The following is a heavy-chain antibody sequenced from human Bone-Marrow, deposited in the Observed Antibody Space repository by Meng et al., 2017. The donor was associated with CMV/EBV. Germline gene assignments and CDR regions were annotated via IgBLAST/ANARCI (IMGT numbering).Heavy chain of an antibody. V-gene: IGHV3-15*01. CDR3: TPQGAY. D-gene: IGHD3-16*01. CDR1: GFTFSKAW. CDR2: IKGKTDGGTT. J-gene: IGHJ4*02. Sequence: GESLKISCAASGFTFSKAWMSWVRQAPGKGLEWVGRIKGKTDGGTTDYAAPVKGRFTLSRDDSKNTLYLQLNSLKTEDKDVYYCTPQGAYWGQGTLVTVSS.